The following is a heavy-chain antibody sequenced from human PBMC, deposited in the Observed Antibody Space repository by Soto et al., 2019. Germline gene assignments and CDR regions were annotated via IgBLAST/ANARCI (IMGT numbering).Heavy chain of an antibody. D-gene: IGHD2-15*01. CDR1: GGSISSGGYS. CDR2: IYHSGST. Sequence: SETLSLTCAVSGGSISSGGYSWSWIRQPPGKGLEWIGYIYHSGSTYYNPSLKSRVTISVDRSKNQFSLKLSSVTAADTAVYYCARGGDCSGGSCEWYFDYWGQGTLVTVSS. CDR3: ARGGDCSGGSCEWYFDY. J-gene: IGHJ4*02. V-gene: IGHV4-30-2*01.